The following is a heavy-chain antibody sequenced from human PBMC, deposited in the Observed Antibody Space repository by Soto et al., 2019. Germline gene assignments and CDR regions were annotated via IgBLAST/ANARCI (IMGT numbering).Heavy chain of an antibody. V-gene: IGHV4-59*01. CDR2: ISYSGNT. Sequence: SETLSLTCAVSGGSISGFYWSWIRQPPGKGLEWIGYISYSGNTNYNPSLKSRVTISVDTSKNQFSLKLSSVTAADTAVYYCARVARYNNGWYLLYWGQGTLVTVSS. J-gene: IGHJ4*02. D-gene: IGHD6-19*01. CDR3: ARVARYNNGWYLLY. CDR1: GGSISGFY.